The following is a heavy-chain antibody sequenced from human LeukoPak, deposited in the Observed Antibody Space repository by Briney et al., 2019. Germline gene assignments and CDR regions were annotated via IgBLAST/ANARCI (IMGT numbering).Heavy chain of an antibody. CDR2: IYPGDSDT. V-gene: IGHV5-51*01. CDR3: ARHIANTAMAKFNSYYYYYGMDV. Sequence: PGESLKISCKGFGYSFTNYWIAWVRQMPVKGLEWMGIIYPGDSDTRYSPSFQGQVTISTDKSISNAYLQWSSLKASDTAMYYRARHIANTAMAKFNSYYYYYGMDVWGQGTTVTVSS. D-gene: IGHD5-18*01. CDR1: GYSFTNYW. J-gene: IGHJ6*02.